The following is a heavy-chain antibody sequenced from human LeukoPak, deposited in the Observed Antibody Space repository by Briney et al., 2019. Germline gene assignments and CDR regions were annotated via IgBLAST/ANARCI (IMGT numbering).Heavy chain of an antibody. CDR3: ARGVWYSAGNWFDP. Sequence: SETLSLTCTVSGISVSSYYWSWIRQPPGKGLEWIGYIPKSGSTYYNPSLKSRVTISLDTSKNQFSLRLSSVTAADTAVYYCARGVWYSAGNWFDPWGRGTPVTVSS. CDR1: GISVSSYY. J-gene: IGHJ5*02. D-gene: IGHD2-21*02. V-gene: IGHV4-59*06. CDR2: IPKSGST.